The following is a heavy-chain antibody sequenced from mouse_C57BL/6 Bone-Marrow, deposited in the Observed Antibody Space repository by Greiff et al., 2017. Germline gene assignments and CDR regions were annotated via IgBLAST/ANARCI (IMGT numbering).Heavy chain of an antibody. J-gene: IGHJ3*01. V-gene: IGHV1-18*01. Sequence: VQLQQSGPEPVKPGASVKIPCKASGYTFTDYNMDCLKQSHGKLPQWIGDTTPNNAGTLYNQKFKGKATLTVDKSSSTAYMELRSLTSEDTAVYYCARGWFAYWGQGTLVTVSA. CDR2: TTPNNAGT. CDR1: GYTFTDYN. CDR3: ARGWFAY.